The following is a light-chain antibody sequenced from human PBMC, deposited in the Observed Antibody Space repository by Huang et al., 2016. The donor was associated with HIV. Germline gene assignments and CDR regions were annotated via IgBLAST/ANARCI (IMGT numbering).Light chain of an antibody. CDR1: QVINRN. Sequence: EIVMTQSPATLSVSPGERATLSCRASQVINRNLAWYQQKLGQAPRLLIDGASTRATNIPARFSGGGSGAEFTLTINGLQSEDLATYYCQQYENWPYTFGQGTRLEI. V-gene: IGKV3-15*01. CDR2: GAS. J-gene: IGKJ2*01. CDR3: QQYENWPYT.